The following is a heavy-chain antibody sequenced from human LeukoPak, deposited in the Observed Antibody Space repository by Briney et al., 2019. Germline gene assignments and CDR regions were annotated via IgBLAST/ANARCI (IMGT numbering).Heavy chain of an antibody. CDR1: GDSISNNY. Sequence: PSETLSLTCTVSGDSISNNYWSWLRQPPGKGLEWIGYIYYSGSTNYNPSLKSRVTISVDTSKNQFSLKLSSVTAADTAVYYCARVGDSSGYYYFDYWGQGTLVTVSS. J-gene: IGHJ4*02. D-gene: IGHD3-22*01. V-gene: IGHV4-59*12. CDR3: ARVGDSSGYYYFDY. CDR2: IYYSGST.